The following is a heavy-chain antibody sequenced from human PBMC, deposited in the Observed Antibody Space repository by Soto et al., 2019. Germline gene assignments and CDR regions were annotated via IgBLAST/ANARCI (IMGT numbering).Heavy chain of an antibody. Sequence: ASVKVSCKASGFTFTSSAMQWVRQARGQGLEWMGWIVVDSGNTNYAQKLQERVTMTTDTSTSTAYMELSSLRSDDTAVYYCARAAVAGNTPFDYWGQGTLVTVSS. CDR3: ARAAVAGNTPFDY. CDR1: GFTFTSSA. D-gene: IGHD6-19*01. J-gene: IGHJ4*02. V-gene: IGHV1-58*02. CDR2: IVVDSGNT.